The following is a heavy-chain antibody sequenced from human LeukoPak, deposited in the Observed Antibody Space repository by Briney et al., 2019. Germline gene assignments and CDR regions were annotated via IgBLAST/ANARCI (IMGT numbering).Heavy chain of an antibody. D-gene: IGHD3-16*02. Sequence: TGASLRLSCAASGVTASSNYMRGGRQPPGKGLEGGPVIYNGGSTYYDNSVKGRFTVSRDNYKNTLYLQMNSLRAEDTAVYYCARDLPSSDYVWGSYRLDAFYIWGRETMVTVSS. V-gene: IGHV3-53*01. CDR2: IYNGGST. CDR3: ARDLPSSDYVWGSYRLDAFYI. J-gene: IGHJ3*02. CDR1: GVTASSNY.